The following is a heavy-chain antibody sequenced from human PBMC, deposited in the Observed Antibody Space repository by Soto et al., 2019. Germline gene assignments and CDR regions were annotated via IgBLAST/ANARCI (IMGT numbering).Heavy chain of an antibody. J-gene: IGHJ6*02. D-gene: IGHD6-19*01. CDR1: GFTFNYYP. Sequence: QMQLVESGGGVVQPGESLRLSCAASGFTFNYYPMHWVRQTPAKGLEWVAVISFDGSNKYYADSVKGRFTISRDNSKNMLYLQMNSLRAEDAAVYYCARLPGALVAVLYIYPLDGREAMSDVDVWGQGTTVSVSS. V-gene: IGHV3-30-3*01. CDR2: ISFDGSNK. CDR3: ARLPGALVAVLYIYPLDGREAMSDVDV.